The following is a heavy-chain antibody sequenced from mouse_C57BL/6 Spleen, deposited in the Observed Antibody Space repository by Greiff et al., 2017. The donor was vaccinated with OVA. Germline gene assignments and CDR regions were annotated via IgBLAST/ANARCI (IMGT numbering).Heavy chain of an antibody. CDR2: IYPGSGNT. Sequence: VMLVESGAELVRPGASVKLSCKASGYTFTDYYINWVKQRPGQGLEWIARIYPGSGNTYYNEKFKGKATLTAEKSSSTAYMQLSSLTSEDSAVYFCARDPYSNYAMDYWGQGTSVTVSS. CDR3: ARDPYSNYAMDY. D-gene: IGHD2-5*01. V-gene: IGHV1-76*01. J-gene: IGHJ4*01. CDR1: GYTFTDYY.